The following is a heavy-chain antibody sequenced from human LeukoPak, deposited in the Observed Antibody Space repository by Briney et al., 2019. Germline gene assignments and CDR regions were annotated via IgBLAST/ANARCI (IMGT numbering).Heavy chain of an antibody. CDR1: GGTFSSYA. CDR2: IIPIFGTA. CDR3: AREVYDILTGYSYYYYMDV. J-gene: IGHJ6*03. V-gene: IGHV1-69*05. D-gene: IGHD3-9*01. Sequence: GASVKVSCKASGGTFSSYAISWVRQAPGQGLEWMGRIIPIFGTANYAQKFQGRVTITTDVSTSTAYMELSSLRSEDTAVYYCAREVYDILTGYSYYYYMDVWGKGTTVTVSS.